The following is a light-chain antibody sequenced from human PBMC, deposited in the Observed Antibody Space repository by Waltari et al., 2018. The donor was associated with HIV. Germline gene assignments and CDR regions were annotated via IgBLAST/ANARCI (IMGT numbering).Light chain of an antibody. CDR1: SSDVARYNL. CDR2: AVS. V-gene: IGLV2-23*02. J-gene: IGLJ1*01. CDR3: CSYAGTGTYV. Sequence: QSALTPPASVSGSPGQSITISCTATSSDVARYNLVSWYQQQPRKAPRVVISAVSKRPSGVSNRFSVSKSDNTASLTISGLQAEDEADYYCCSYAGTGTYVFGTGTKVTVL.